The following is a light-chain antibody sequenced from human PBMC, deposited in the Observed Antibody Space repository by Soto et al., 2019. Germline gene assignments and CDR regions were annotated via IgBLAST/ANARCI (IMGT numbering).Light chain of an antibody. J-gene: IGKJ3*01. CDR2: GAS. V-gene: IGKV1-27*01. Sequence: DIQMTQSPSSLSASVGDRVTITCRASQGIVNYLAWYQHKPGKVPKLLIYGASTLQSGVPSRFSGGGSGTEFTLTISSLQHEDVATYYCQKYNSALFTFGPGTKVDIK. CDR3: QKYNSALFT. CDR1: QGIVNY.